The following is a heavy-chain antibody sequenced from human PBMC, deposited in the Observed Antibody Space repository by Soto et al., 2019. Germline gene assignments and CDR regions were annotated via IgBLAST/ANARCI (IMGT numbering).Heavy chain of an antibody. J-gene: IGHJ3*02. CDR3: ARWRSGISGDIEAFDI. D-gene: IGHD3-16*02. V-gene: IGHV1-3*01. CDR2: INGGNDNK. CDR1: GYTFTTYA. Sequence: ASVKVSCTASGYTFTTYATHSFRQAPGLRLEWIGWINGGNDNKKYSQKFQGRVTITRDTSASTVYMELSSLRSEDTAVYYCARWRSGISGDIEAFDIWGQGTMVTVSS.